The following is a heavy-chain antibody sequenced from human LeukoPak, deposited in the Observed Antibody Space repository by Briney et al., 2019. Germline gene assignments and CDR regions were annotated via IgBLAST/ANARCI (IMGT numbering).Heavy chain of an antibody. J-gene: IGHJ4*02. Sequence: GGSLRLSCAASGFTFSSYSVNWVRQAPGKGLEWVSYITSSSSTIYYADSVKGRFTISRDNAKNSLYLQMNSLRDEDTAVYYCARGIAVAGTDFDYWGQGTLVTVSS. CDR3: ARGIAVAGTDFDY. CDR1: GFTFSSYS. D-gene: IGHD6-19*01. V-gene: IGHV3-48*02. CDR2: ITSSSSTI.